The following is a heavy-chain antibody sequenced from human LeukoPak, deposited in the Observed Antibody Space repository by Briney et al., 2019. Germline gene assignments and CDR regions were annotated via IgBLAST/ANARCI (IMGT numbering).Heavy chain of an antibody. V-gene: IGHV3-30*03. CDR2: ISNDGSRK. D-gene: IGHD3-3*01. Sequence: GRSLRHSCAPSGFTFSRHGMHWVRQAPGKGLEWVAIISNDGSRKYYAHSVEGRFTISRDNSKNTLYLQMDSLRAEDTAVYYCARDRAWNYFDYWGQGTLVTVSS. J-gene: IGHJ4*02. CDR3: ARDRAWNYFDY. CDR1: GFTFSRHG.